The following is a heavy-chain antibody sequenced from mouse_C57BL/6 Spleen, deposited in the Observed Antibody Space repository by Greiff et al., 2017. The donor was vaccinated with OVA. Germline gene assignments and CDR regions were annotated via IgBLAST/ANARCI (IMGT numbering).Heavy chain of an antibody. CDR1: GFLLTSYG. V-gene: IGHV2-5*01. D-gene: IGHD1-1*01. CDR2: IWRGGST. CDR3: AKKGVVDPYAMDY. J-gene: IGHJ4*01. Sequence: VQLQQSGPGLVQPSQSLSITCTVSGFLLTSYGVHWVRQSPGKGLEWLGVIWRGGSTDYNAAFMSRLSITKDNSKSQVFFKMNSLQADDTAIYYCAKKGVVDPYAMDYWGQGTSVTVSS.